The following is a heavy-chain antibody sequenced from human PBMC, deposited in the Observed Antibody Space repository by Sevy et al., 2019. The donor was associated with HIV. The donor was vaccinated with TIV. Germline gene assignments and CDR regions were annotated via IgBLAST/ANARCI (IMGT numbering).Heavy chain of an antibody. Sequence: GGSLRLSCAASGFTFGAHGMHWVRQAPGKGLEWVAVISYDGNTKYYGDSVKGRFTISRDNSKNALYLQVNSLRPEDTAVYHCARDAGYSIGWYPGSWGQGTLVTVSS. V-gene: IGHV3-30*03. CDR2: ISYDGNTK. CDR3: ARDAGYSIGWYPGS. CDR1: GFTFGAHG. J-gene: IGHJ5*02. D-gene: IGHD6-19*01.